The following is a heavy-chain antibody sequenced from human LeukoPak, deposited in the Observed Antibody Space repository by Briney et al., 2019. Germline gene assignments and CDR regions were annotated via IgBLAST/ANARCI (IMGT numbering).Heavy chain of an antibody. CDR3: ACGEFPLLFDY. V-gene: IGHV3-23*01. CDR1: GFTFSSYA. Sequence: GGSLRLSCAASGFTFSSYAMSWVRQAPGKGLEWVSAISGSGGSTYYADSVKGRFTISRDNSKNMLYLQMNSLRAEDTAVYYCACGEFPLLFDYWGQGTLVTVSS. CDR2: ISGSGGST. D-gene: IGHD3-10*01. J-gene: IGHJ4*02.